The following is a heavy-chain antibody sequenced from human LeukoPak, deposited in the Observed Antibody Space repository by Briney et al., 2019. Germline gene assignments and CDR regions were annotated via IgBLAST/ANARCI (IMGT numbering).Heavy chain of an antibody. CDR2: TDSGGNT. CDR3: TRPHSESYQHAVDS. Sequence: GGSLRLSCAVSGLSVSVNYMSWVRQAPGKGLECVSVTDSGGNTLYEDSVKGRFAISRDNSKNTLFLQMSSLRPEDTAVYYCTRPHSESYQHAVDSWGQGTLVTVSS. V-gene: IGHV3-66*02. CDR1: GLSVSVNY. J-gene: IGHJ4*02. D-gene: IGHD1-26*01.